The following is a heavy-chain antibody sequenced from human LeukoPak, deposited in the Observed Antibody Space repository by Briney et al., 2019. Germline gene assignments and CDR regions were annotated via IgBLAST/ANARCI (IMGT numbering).Heavy chain of an antibody. J-gene: IGHJ4*02. Sequence: GGSLRLSCAASGFTFDDYTMHWVRRAPGKGLEWVSCVSWNSYNIGYADSVRGRFTIARDNAKNSLYLQMNSLRAEDTAFYCCTRVTGTTVFDYWGQGTLVTVSS. V-gene: IGHV3-9*01. CDR3: TRVTGTTVFDY. CDR1: GFTFDDYT. D-gene: IGHD1-7*01. CDR2: VSWNSYNI.